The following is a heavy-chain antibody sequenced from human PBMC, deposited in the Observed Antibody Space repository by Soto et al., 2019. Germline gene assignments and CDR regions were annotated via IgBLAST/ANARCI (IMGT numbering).Heavy chain of an antibody. Sequence: QVQLQESGPGLEKPSGTLSLTCAASSGSIFTTNWWSWVRQSPGRGLQWIGDIYHSGSPKYNPSLKRRVSISIDMSKDRSVLNLTSVTAADTAVYYCAGKPDVATAKVGGGYVFDVWGQGTMVTVSS. CDR1: SGSIFTTNW. J-gene: IGHJ3*01. V-gene: IGHV4-4*02. D-gene: IGHD3-16*01. CDR2: IYHSGSP. CDR3: AGKPDVATAKVGGGYVFDV.